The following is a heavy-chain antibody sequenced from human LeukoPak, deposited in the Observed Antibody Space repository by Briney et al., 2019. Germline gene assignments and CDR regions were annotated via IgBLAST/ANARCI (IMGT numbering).Heavy chain of an antibody. CDR1: GFTFSSYA. D-gene: IGHD2-8*02. J-gene: IGHJ6*02. CDR2: ISYDGSNK. Sequence: PGRSLRLSCAASGFTFSSYAMHWVRQAPGKGLEWVAVISYDGSNKYYADSVKGRFTISRDNSKNTLYLQMNSLRPEDTAVYYCARSTDRRDSGMDVWGQGTTVTVSS. V-gene: IGHV3-30-3*01. CDR3: ARSTDRRDSGMDV.